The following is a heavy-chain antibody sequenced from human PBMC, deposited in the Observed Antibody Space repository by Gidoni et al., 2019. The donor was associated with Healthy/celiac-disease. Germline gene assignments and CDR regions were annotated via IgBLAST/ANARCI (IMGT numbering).Heavy chain of an antibody. V-gene: IGHV4-31*03. J-gene: IGHJ4*02. CDR2: IYYSGST. CDR1: GGSISSGGYY. D-gene: IGHD3-3*01. CDR3: ARAMDFWSGYPYFDY. Sequence: QVQLQESGPGLVKPSQTLSLTCTVPGGSISSGGYYWSWNRQHPGKGLEWIGYIYYSGSTYYNPSLKSRVTIAVDTSKNQFSLKLSSVTAADTAVYYCARAMDFWSGYPYFDYWGQGTLVTVSS.